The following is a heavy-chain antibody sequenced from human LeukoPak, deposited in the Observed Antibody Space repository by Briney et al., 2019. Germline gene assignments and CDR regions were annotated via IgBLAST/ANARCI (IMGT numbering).Heavy chain of an antibody. CDR1: GFTFSSYW. Sequence: GGSLRLSCAASGFTFSSYWMSWVRQAPGKGLEYVSAISSNGGSTYYANSVKGRFTISRDNSKNTLYLQMGSLRAEDMAVYYCAREPSRGQAYFDYWGQGTLVTVSS. CDR3: AREPSRGQAYFDY. V-gene: IGHV3-64*01. J-gene: IGHJ4*02. CDR2: ISSNGGST.